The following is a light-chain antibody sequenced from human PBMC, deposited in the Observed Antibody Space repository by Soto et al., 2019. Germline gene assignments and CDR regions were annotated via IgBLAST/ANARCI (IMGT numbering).Light chain of an antibody. J-gene: IGLJ3*02. V-gene: IGLV2-14*01. Sequence: QSVLTQPASVSGSPGQSITISCTGTSSEVGGYNSVCWHQQHPGKAPKLMIYEVYNRPSGVSDRFSASKSGNTASLTISGLQADDEADYYCSSFTSTNTWVFGGGTKLTVL. CDR3: SSFTSTNTWV. CDR2: EVY. CDR1: SSEVGGYNS.